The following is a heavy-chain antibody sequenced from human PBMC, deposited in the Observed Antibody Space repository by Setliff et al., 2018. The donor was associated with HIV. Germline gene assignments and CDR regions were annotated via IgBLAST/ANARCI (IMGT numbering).Heavy chain of an antibody. Sequence: ASVKVSCKASGGTFSRSAINWVRQAPGQGLEWMGGIIPVFATPNYAQKFQGRVTMTRNTSISTAYMELSSLRSEDTAMYYCARFSYGSVWPETDYWGQGTLVTVSS. CDR2: IIPVFATP. J-gene: IGHJ4*02. CDR1: GGTFSRSA. CDR3: ARFSYGSVWPETDY. D-gene: IGHD6-25*01. V-gene: IGHV1-69*05.